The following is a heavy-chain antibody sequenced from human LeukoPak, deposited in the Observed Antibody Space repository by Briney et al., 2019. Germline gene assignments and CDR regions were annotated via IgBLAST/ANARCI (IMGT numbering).Heavy chain of an antibody. J-gene: IGHJ4*02. CDR3: ARADMSSDYTPNDY. V-gene: IGHV1-2*02. Sequence: ASVKVACKASGSTFTDFYIHWVRQAPGQELECMGWINPNSGGTNYAQRFQGRVTMTRDTSISTAYMELSRLRSDDTAVYYCARADMSSDYTPNDYWGQGTLVTVSS. CDR1: GSTFTDFY. CDR2: INPNSGGT. D-gene: IGHD3-3*01.